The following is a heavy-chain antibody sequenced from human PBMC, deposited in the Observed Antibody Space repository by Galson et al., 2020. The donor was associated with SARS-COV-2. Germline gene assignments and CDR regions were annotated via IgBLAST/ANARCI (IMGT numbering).Heavy chain of an antibody. V-gene: IGHV3-15*01. Sequence: GGSLRLSCAASGFTFSNAWMSWVRQAPGKGLAWVRRIKSKTDDETTEYAAPVKDRFTISRDDSKNILYLQMNSLKTEDTAVYYCTAFGYCSSGSCIDPWGQGTLVTVSS. J-gene: IGHJ5*02. CDR1: GFTFSNAW. D-gene: IGHD2-15*01. CDR3: TAFGYCSSGSCIDP. CDR2: IKSKTDDETT.